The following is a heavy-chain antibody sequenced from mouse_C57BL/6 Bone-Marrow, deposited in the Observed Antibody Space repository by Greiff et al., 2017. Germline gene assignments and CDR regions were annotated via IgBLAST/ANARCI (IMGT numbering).Heavy chain of an antibody. CDR2: INPSNGGT. D-gene: IGHD1-2*01. Sequence: QVQLKQPGTELVKPGASVKLSCKASGYTFTSYWMHWVKQRPGQGLEWIGNINPSNGGTNYNEKFKSKATLTVDKSSSTAYMQLSSLTSEDSAVYYCARSHYYGGDFDYWGQGTTLTVSS. CDR1: GYTFTSYW. J-gene: IGHJ2*01. CDR3: ARSHYYGGDFDY. V-gene: IGHV1-53*01.